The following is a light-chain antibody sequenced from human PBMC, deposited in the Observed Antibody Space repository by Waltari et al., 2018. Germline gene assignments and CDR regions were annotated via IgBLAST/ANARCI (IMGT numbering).Light chain of an antibody. CDR1: QSVGSSS. CDR2: RAS. V-gene: IGKV3-20*01. CDR3: QQHGTLPAT. Sequence: EIVLTQSPGTEYLSPGERVTLSCRASQSVGSSSLAWYQQKPGQAPRLVIYRASRRATGIPDRFSGSGSGTDFSLTISRLEPEDFAVYYCQQHGTLPATFGQGTKVEIK. J-gene: IGKJ1*01.